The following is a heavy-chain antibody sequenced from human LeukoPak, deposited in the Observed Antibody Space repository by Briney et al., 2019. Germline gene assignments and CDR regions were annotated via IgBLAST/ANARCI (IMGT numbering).Heavy chain of an antibody. Sequence: GGSLRLSCAASGFTFSSYAMHWVRQAPGKGLEWVAVISYDGSNKYYADSVKGRFTISRDNSKNTLYLQMNSLRAEDTAVYYCARGGPIYCSGDSCYPGDYWGQGTLVTVSS. CDR1: GFTFSSYA. J-gene: IGHJ4*02. CDR3: ARGGPIYCSGDSCYPGDY. V-gene: IGHV3-30-3*01. CDR2: ISYDGSNK. D-gene: IGHD2-15*01.